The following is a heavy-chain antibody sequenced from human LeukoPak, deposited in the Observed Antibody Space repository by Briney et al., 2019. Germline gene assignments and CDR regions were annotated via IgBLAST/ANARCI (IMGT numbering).Heavy chain of an antibody. CDR3: ARDRGDYDSSGYYGYFDY. Sequence: SETLSLTCTVSGGSIRSHYWSWIRQPPGKGLDWIGYIYYSGSTNYNPSLKSRVTISVDTSKNQFSLKLSSVTAADTAVYYCARDRGDYDSSGYYGYFDYWGQGALVTVSS. J-gene: IGHJ4*02. CDR2: IYYSGST. D-gene: IGHD3-22*01. CDR1: GGSIRSHY. V-gene: IGHV4-59*11.